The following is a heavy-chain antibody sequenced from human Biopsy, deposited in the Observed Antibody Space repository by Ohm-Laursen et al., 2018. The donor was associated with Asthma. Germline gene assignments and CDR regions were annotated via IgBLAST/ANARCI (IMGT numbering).Heavy chain of an antibody. V-gene: IGHV3-30*18. J-gene: IGHJ4*02. CDR3: AKRRGYSGHDNDY. CDR2: ISYDGNHK. D-gene: IGHD5-12*01. Sequence: SLRLSCTASGFMFRSFRMHWVRQAPGKGLEWVAVISYDGNHKFYEDSVKGRFTISRDNSKNTLYLQMNSLRTEDTAVYYCAKRRGYSGHDNDYWGQGTLVIVSS. CDR1: GFMFRSFR.